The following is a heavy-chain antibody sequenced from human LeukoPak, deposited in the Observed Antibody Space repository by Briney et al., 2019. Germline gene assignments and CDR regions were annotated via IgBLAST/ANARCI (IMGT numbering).Heavy chain of an antibody. J-gene: IGHJ6*03. V-gene: IGHV3-30*18. CDR1: GFTFSSYG. CDR2: ISYDGSNK. D-gene: IGHD4-11*01. Sequence: GGSLRLSCAASGFTFSSYGMHWVRQAPGKGLEWVAVISYDGSNKYYADSVKGRFTISRDNSKNTLYLQMNSLRAEDTAVYYCAKAPRTVTAYYYYYMDVWGKGTTVTVSS. CDR3: AKAPRTVTAYYYYYMDV.